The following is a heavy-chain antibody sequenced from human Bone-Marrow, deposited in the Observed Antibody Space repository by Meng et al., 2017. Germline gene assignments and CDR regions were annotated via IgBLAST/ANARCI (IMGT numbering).Heavy chain of an antibody. Sequence: SVKVSCKASGGTFSSYAISWVRQAPGQGLEWMGGIIPIFGTANYAQKFQGRVTITADESTSTAYMELGSLRSEDTAVYYCARENPPEGLYSGYDFLGGSGRAFDIWGQGTMVTVSS. V-gene: IGHV1-69*13. D-gene: IGHD5-12*01. CDR3: ARENPPEGLYSGYDFLGGSGRAFDI. CDR2: IIPIFGTA. J-gene: IGHJ3*02. CDR1: GGTFSSYA.